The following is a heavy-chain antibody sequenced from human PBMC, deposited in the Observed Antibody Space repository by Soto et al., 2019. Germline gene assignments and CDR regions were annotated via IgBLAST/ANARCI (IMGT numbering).Heavy chain of an antibody. Sequence: SSVQVSFKASGYTFTYYVISWVRQAPGQGLEWVGWICAYNGNTNYAQKLQGRVTKTTDTSTSTPYMELRTLSANDTAVHYCARGRRGWYGLRWFDPWGQGTRVTVS. J-gene: IGHJ5*02. D-gene: IGHD3-10*01. CDR3: ARGRRGWYGLRWFDP. CDR2: ICAYNGNT. CDR1: GYTFTYYV. V-gene: IGHV1-18*01.